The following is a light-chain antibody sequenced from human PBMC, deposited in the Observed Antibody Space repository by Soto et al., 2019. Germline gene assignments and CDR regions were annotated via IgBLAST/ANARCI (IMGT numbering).Light chain of an antibody. Sequence: EIVLTQSPATLSLSPGERATFSCRASQSVSTYLAWYQQKPGQAPRLLIYDAFNRATGIPARFSGSGSGTDFTLTISSLEPADFAVYYCQQRSNWPRTFGQGPKVDI. CDR2: DAF. CDR1: QSVSTY. CDR3: QQRSNWPRT. J-gene: IGKJ1*01. V-gene: IGKV3-11*01.